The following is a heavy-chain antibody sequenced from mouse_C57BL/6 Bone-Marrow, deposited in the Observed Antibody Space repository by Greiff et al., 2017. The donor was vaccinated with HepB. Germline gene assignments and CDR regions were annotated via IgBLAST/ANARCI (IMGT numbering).Heavy chain of an antibody. CDR1: SFNIKDDY. CDR3: TGGWLLA. V-gene: IGHV14-4*01. J-gene: IGHJ3*02. Sequence: EVKLVESGAELVRPGASVKLSCTASSFNIKDDYMHWVKQRPEQGLEWIGWIDPENGDTEYASKFQGKATITADTSSNTAYLQLSSLTSEDTAVYYCTGGWLLAWGQGTLVTVSA. CDR2: IDPENGDT. D-gene: IGHD2-3*01.